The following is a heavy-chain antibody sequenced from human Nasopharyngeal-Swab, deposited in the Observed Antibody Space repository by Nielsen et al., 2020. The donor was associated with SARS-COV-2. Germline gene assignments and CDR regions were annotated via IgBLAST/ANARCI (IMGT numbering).Heavy chain of an antibody. CDR2: ISSSSSYI. V-gene: IGHV3-21*01. CDR3: ARDVAVAGSVYYYYGMDV. Sequence: GESLKISCAASGFTFSSYSMNWVRQAPGKGLEWVSSISSSSSYIYYADSVKGRFTISRDNSKNTLYLQMNSLRAEDTAVYYCARDVAVAGSVYYYYGMDVWGQGTTVTVSS. CDR1: GFTFSSYS. D-gene: IGHD6-19*01. J-gene: IGHJ6*02.